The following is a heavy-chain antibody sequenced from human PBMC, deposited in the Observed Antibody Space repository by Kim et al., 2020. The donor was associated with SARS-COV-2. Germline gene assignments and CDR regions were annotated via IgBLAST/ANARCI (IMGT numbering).Heavy chain of an antibody. V-gene: IGHV3-30*18. Sequence: GGSLRLSCAASGFTFSSYGMHWVRQAPGKGLEWVAVISYDGSNKYYADSVKGRFTISRDNSKNTLYLQMNSLRAEDTAVYYCAKSTHHDFWSGYRDYWGQGTLVTVSS. CDR3: AKSTHHDFWSGYRDY. J-gene: IGHJ4*02. D-gene: IGHD3-3*01. CDR1: GFTFSSYG. CDR2: ISYDGSNK.